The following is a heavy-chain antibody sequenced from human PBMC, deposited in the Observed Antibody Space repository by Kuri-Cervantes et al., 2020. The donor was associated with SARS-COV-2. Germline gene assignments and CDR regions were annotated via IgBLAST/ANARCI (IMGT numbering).Heavy chain of an antibody. CDR3: ARDDTYSSSWFRFLGRGMDV. CDR2: ISYDGSNK. D-gene: IGHD6-13*01. J-gene: IGHJ6*02. CDR1: GFTFSSYA. V-gene: IGHV3-30-3*01. Sequence: GESLKISCAASGFTFSSYAMHWVRQAPGKGLEWVAVISYDGSNKYYADSVKGRFTISRDNSKNTLYLQTNSLRAEDTAVYYCARDDTYSSSWFRFLGRGMDVWGQGTTVTVSS.